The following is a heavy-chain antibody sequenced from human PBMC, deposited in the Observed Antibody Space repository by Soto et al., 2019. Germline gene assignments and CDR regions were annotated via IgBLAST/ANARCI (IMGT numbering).Heavy chain of an antibody. J-gene: IGHJ4*02. CDR3: ARQIYDSDTGPNFQYYFDS. V-gene: IGHV5-10-1*01. D-gene: IGHD3-22*01. CDR1: GYSFAGYW. CDR2: IDPSDSQT. Sequence: GESLKISCKGSGYSFAGYWITWVRQKPGKGLEWMGRIDPSDSQTYYSPSFRGHVTISVTKSITTVFLQWSSLRASDTAMYYCARQIYDSDTGPNFQYYFDSWGQGTPVTVSS.